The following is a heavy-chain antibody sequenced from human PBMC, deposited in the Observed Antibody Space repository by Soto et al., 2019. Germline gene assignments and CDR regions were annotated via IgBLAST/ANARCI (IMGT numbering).Heavy chain of an antibody. CDR3: ARAPPRRFGGLDV. D-gene: IGHD3-10*01. Sequence: QVQLVESGGGVGQPGRSLRLSCAASGLTFSTYALHWARQAPGRGLEWVAVISYDENTKYYADSVTGRFTISRDNSKNTLYLQMSSLRIEDAAVYYCARAPPRRFGGLDVWGQGTTVAVSS. CDR2: ISYDENTK. CDR1: GLTFSTYA. J-gene: IGHJ6*02. V-gene: IGHV3-30-3*01.